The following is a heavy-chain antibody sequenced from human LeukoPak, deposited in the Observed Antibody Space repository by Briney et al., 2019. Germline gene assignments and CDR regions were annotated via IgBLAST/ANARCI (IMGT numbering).Heavy chain of an antibody. Sequence: PSETLSLTCTVSGGSVNNNNYYWGWIRQPPGKGLEWIGFIYYSGSTDYNPSLESRVTMSVDTSKNQFFLKVNSLTAADTAVYYCATFQTDFYIDYWGQGTLVTVSS. V-gene: IGHV4-39*01. CDR3: ATFQTDFYIDY. CDR2: IYYSGST. CDR1: GGSVNNNNYY. J-gene: IGHJ4*02.